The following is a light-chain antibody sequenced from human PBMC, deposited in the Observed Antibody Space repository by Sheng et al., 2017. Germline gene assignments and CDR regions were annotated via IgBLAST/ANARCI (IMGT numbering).Light chain of an antibody. Sequence: DIQMTQSPSSLSASVGDRVTITCRASQGISNFLAWYQQKPGKVPKLLIYGASTLLSGVPSRFSGGGSKTDFTLTITGLQPEDFALYYCQQTYITPQTFGQGTRVEIK. CDR3: QQTYITPQT. CDR1: QGISNF. CDR2: GAS. J-gene: IGKJ1*01. V-gene: IGKV1-27*01.